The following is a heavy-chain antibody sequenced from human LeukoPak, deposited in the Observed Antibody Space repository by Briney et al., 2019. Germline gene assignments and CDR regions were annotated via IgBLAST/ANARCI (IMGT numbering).Heavy chain of an antibody. CDR3: AREDNWRSLGY. V-gene: IGHV1-46*01. D-gene: IGHD1-20*01. CDR2: INPSGGSA. CDR1: GYTFTSYY. J-gene: IGHJ4*02. Sequence: ASVKVSCKASGYTFTSYYMHWVQQAPGQGLEWMGIINPSGGSASYAQKFQGRVTMTRDTSTSTVYMELSSLRSEDTAVYYCAREDNWRSLGYWGQGTLVTVSS.